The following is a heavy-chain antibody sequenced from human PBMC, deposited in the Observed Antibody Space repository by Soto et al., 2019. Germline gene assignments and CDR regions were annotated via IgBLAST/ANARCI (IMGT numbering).Heavy chain of an antibody. D-gene: IGHD6-13*01. Sequence: EVQLVESGGGLVQPGGSLRLSCAASGFTFSSYSMNWVRQAPGKGLEWVSYISSSSSTIYYADSVKGRFTISRDNAKNSLYLQMNSLRDEDTAVYYCARILKNQYSSSWYFDYWGQGTLVTVSS. CDR2: ISSSSSTI. CDR3: ARILKNQYSSSWYFDY. J-gene: IGHJ4*02. CDR1: GFTFSSYS. V-gene: IGHV3-48*02.